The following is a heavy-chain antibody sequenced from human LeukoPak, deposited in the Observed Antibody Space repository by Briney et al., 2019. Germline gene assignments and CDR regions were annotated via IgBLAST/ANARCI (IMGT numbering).Heavy chain of an antibody. CDR3: ARLGTDPTDAFDI. J-gene: IGHJ3*02. CDR2: IITIFGTA. CDR1: GGTFSSYA. Sequence: SVTVSCKASGGTFSSYAISWVRQAPGQGLGWMGGIITIFGTANYAQKFQGRVTITADESTSTAYMELSSLRSEDTAVYYCARLGTDPTDAFDIWGQGTMVTVSS. D-gene: IGHD1-1*01. V-gene: IGHV1-69*13.